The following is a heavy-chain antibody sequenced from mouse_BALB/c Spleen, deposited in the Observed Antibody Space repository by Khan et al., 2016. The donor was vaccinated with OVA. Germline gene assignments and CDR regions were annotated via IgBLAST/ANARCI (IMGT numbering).Heavy chain of an antibody. CDR1: GYTFANYW. J-gene: IGHJ3*01. CDR2: INPSTDYT. V-gene: IGHV1-7*01. CDR3: VNHGRSSACFTY. Sequence: VKLLESGAELAKPGASVKMSCKASGYTFANYWMHWVKQRPGQGLEWIGYINPSTDYTEYNQKFKDKATLTADKSSSTAYMQLTSLTSEDSALYYCVNHGRSSACFTYWGQGTLVTVSA. D-gene: IGHD1-1*01.